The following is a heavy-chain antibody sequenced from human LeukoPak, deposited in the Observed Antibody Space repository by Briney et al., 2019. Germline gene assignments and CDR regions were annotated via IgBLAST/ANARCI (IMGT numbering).Heavy chain of an antibody. J-gene: IGHJ5*02. CDR3: ARGVLEWLNWFDP. V-gene: IGHV4-61*08. Sequence: SETLSLTCAVSGDSVSSGDYSWSWIRQPPGKGLEWIGYIYYSGSTNYNPSLKSRVTISVDTSKNQFSLKLSSVTAADTAVYYCARGVLEWLNWFDPWGQGTLVTVSS. CDR2: IYYSGST. CDR1: GDSVSSGDYS. D-gene: IGHD3-3*01.